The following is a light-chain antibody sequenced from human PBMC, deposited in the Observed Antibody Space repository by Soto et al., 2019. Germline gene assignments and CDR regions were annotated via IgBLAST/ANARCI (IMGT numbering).Light chain of an antibody. CDR1: SSNIGSNT. Sequence: QSVLTQPPSASRTPGQRVTISCSGSSSNIGSNTVNWYQQLPGTAPKLLIYSNNQRPSGVPDRFYGSKSGTSASLAISGLQSEDEADYYCAAWDDSLNGPYVFGTGTKLTVL. CDR3: AAWDDSLNGPYV. V-gene: IGLV1-44*01. J-gene: IGLJ1*01. CDR2: SNN.